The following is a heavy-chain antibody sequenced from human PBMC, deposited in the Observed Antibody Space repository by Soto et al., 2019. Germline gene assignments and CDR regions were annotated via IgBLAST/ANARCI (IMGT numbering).Heavy chain of an antibody. V-gene: IGHV1-46*01. CDR3: ARDQTGLWFGEFGTDYYYGMDF. CDR1: GYTFTSYY. D-gene: IGHD3-10*01. CDR2: INPSGGST. J-gene: IGHJ6*02. Sequence: GASVKVSCKASGYTFTSYYMHWVRQAPGQGLEWMGIINPSGGSTSYAQKFQGRVTMTRDTSTSTVYMELSSLRSEDTAVYYCARDQTGLWFGEFGTDYYYGMDFWGQGTTVTVSS.